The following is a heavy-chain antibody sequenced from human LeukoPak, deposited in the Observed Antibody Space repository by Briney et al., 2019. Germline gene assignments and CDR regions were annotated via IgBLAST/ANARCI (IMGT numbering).Heavy chain of an antibody. CDR1: GFTFSDYW. CDR2: INTDGSIT. CDR3: ARDRGPRTGFMVREAYDY. D-gene: IGHD3-10*01. J-gene: IGHJ4*02. Sequence: NPGGSLRLSCAASGFTFSDYWIHWVRHAPGKGLVWVSRINTDGSITNYADSVKGRFSISRDNAKNTLYLQMSSLRAEDTAVYYCARDRGPRTGFMVREAYDYWGQGTLVTVSS. V-gene: IGHV3-74*01.